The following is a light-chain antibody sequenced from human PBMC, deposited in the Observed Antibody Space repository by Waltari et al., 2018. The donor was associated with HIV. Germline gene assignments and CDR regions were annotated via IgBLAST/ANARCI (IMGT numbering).Light chain of an antibody. CDR1: QSVRSN. CDR3: QQYNNWPPWT. CDR2: GAS. Sequence: EIVMTQSQATLSVSPGERATLSCRASQSVRSNLAWYQQKPGQAPRLLIYGASTRATGIPARFSGSGSGTEFTLTISSLQSEDFAVYYCQQYNNWPPWTFGQGTKVEIK. V-gene: IGKV3-15*01. J-gene: IGKJ1*01.